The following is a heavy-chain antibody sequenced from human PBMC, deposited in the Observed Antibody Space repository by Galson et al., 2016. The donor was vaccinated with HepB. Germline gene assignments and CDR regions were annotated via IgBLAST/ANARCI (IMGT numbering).Heavy chain of an antibody. CDR1: GFTFEDYN. Sequence: SLRLSCAASGFTFEDYNMHWVRQRPGKGLEWVSLISWNGGKTYYADSVKGRFTTSRDNSISSLFLQMNSLRPEDTAFYYCAKDGCTSNSCFIDSWGKGTLVTVAS. CDR3: AKDGCTSNSCFIDS. CDR2: ISWNGGKT. V-gene: IGHV3-43*01. J-gene: IGHJ5*01. D-gene: IGHD2-2*01.